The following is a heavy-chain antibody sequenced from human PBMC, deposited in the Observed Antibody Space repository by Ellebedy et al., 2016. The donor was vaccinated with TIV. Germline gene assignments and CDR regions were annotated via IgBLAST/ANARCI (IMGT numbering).Heavy chain of an antibody. CDR1: GFTFSSYG. V-gene: IGHV3-30*03. Sequence: GESLKISCAASGFTFSSYGMHWVRQAPGKGLEWVAVISYDGSYKYYADSVKGRFTVSRDNSKNTLYLQMNSLRAEDTAVYYCARLDYDSSGYYWGQGTLVTVSS. CDR2: ISYDGSYK. CDR3: ARLDYDSSGYY. D-gene: IGHD3-22*01. J-gene: IGHJ4*02.